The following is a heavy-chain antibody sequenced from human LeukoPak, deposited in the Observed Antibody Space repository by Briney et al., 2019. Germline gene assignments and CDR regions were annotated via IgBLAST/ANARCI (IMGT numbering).Heavy chain of an antibody. CDR3: AKRRLPTVGFSFDS. D-gene: IGHD4-23*01. Sequence: GGSLRLSCAASGFTFPGYAMSWVRQAPGMGLEWVSTINSGGSSTYYADSVTGRFTISRDNSNNTLYLLLNSLRADDTAVYFCAKRRLPTVGFSFDSWGQGTPVTVSS. CDR1: GFTFPGYA. J-gene: IGHJ4*02. CDR2: INSGGSST. V-gene: IGHV3-23*01.